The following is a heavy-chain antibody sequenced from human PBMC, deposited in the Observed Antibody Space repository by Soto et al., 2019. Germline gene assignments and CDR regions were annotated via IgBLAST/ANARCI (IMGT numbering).Heavy chain of an antibody. CDR3: AKVWSSSWYYFDY. CDR2: ISGSGGST. D-gene: IGHD6-13*01. Sequence: EVQLLESGGGLVQPGGSLRLSCAASGFTFSSYAMSWVRQAPGKGLEWVSAISGSGGSTYYADSVKGRFTISRDNSKNTLYLQMNSLIAADTAVYYCAKVWSSSWYYFDYWGQGTLVTVSS. V-gene: IGHV3-23*01. CDR1: GFTFSSYA. J-gene: IGHJ4*02.